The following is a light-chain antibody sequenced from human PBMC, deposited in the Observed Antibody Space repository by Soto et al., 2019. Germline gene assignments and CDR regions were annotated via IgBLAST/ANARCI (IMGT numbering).Light chain of an antibody. J-gene: IGLJ1*01. CDR2: EVN. V-gene: IGLV2-23*02. Sequence: QCVLTQPASVSGSPGQSITISCTGTSSDVGSYNLISWYQQYPDKAPKLMIYEVNKRPSGVSNRFSGSKSGNTASLTISGLQAEDEADYYCCSYAGSSTFYVFGSGTKVTVL. CDR1: SSDVGSYNL. CDR3: CSYAGSSTFYV.